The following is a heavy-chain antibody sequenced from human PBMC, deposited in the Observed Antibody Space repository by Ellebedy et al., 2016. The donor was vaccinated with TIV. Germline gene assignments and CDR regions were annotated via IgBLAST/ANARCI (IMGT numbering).Heavy chain of an antibody. CDR3: ALPAGGDEDSDAYFDS. J-gene: IGHJ4*02. Sequence: ASVKVSXXVSGYTFTDFYMHWVRQAPGKGLEWMGLVDPEDGETTYAEKFRGRITVTVDTSIDTVYLQLSSLRSEDTALYYCALPAGGDEDSDAYFDSWGQGTLVTVSS. CDR2: VDPEDGET. CDR1: GYTFTDFY. V-gene: IGHV1-69-2*01. D-gene: IGHD2-21*01.